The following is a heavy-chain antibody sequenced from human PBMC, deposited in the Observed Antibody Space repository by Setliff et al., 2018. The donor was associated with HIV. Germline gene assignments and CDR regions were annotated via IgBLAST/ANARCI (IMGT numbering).Heavy chain of an antibody. J-gene: IGHJ4*02. CDR1: GFTFSTYA. D-gene: IGHD4-17*01. CDR2: ISYDGSYK. V-gene: IGHV3-30*04. CDR3: AKALYGHSSAVGPDF. Sequence: GGSLRLSCAASGFTFSTYAIHWVRQAPGKGLEWVAIISYDGSYKFYADSVRGRFTISRDNSKNTLYLQMSSLKVDDTAIYFCAKALYGHSSAVGPDFWGQGTLVTVSS.